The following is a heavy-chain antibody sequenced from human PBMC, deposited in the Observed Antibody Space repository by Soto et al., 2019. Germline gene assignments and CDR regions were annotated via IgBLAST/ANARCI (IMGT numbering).Heavy chain of an antibody. D-gene: IGHD2-15*01. CDR3: AKDRAGVVAATTFDS. CDR1: GFTFSSVA. J-gene: IGHJ4*02. Sequence: PGGSLRLSCEASGFTFSSVAMTWVRQAPGKGLEWVSSISATTGGTYYADSVQGRFTISRENSKNTLYLQMNSLRAEDSAVYYCAKDRAGVVAATTFDSCGQGA. CDR2: ISATTGGT. V-gene: IGHV3-23*01.